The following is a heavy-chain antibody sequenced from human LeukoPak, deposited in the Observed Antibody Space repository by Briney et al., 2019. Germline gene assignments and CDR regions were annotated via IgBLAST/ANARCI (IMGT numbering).Heavy chain of an antibody. Sequence: PGRSLRLSCAASGLTFNNYEMNWVRKAPGRGLEWVSHVIAGSGATTFYADSVRGRFTISRDNAKNSLYLQMDSLRAEDTAVYYCATKVPGTSHFSSWGQGTLVTVSS. J-gene: IGHJ4*02. CDR2: VIAGSGATT. V-gene: IGHV3-48*03. CDR3: ATKVPGTSHFSS. CDR1: GLTFNNYE. D-gene: IGHD6-19*01.